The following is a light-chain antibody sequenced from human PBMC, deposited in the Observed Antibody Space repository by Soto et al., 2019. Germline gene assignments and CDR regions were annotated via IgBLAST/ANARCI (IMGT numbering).Light chain of an antibody. CDR3: CSNAGSSTDV. J-gene: IGLJ1*01. Sequence: QSALTQPASVSGSPGQSITISCTGTSSDVGSHNLVSWYQQYPGKAPKLIIFEASKRPSGVSNRFSGSKSGTTASLTISGLQAEDEADYYCCSNAGSSTDVFGTGTKLTVL. CDR2: EAS. V-gene: IGLV2-23*01. CDR1: SSDVGSHNL.